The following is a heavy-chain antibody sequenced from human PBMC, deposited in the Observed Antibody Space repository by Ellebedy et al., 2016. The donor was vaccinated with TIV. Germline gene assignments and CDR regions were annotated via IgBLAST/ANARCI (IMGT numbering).Heavy chain of an antibody. J-gene: IGHJ5*02. CDR3: VNYYGSGATRNWFDP. CDR2: ISPGDTTF. CDR1: GFSFSDYW. V-gene: IGHV3-11*01. D-gene: IGHD3-10*01. Sequence: GESLKISCAASGFSFSDYWMSWIRQAPGKGLEWVSYISPGDTTFYYADSVKGRFTISRDDAQKSVYLQMNSLRAEDTAIYYCVNYYGSGATRNWFDPWGQGSLVTVSS.